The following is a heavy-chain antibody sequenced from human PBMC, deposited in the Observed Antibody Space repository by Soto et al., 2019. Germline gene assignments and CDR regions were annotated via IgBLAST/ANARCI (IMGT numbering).Heavy chain of an antibody. J-gene: IGHJ6*03. CDR2: IYYSGST. D-gene: IGHD6-6*01. CDR1: GGSISSYY. Sequence: SETLSLTCTVSGGSISSYYWSWIRQPPGKGLEWIGYIYYSGSTNYNPSLKSRVTISVDTSKNQCSLKLSSVTAADTAVYYCASRGSSSSASHYYYYMDVWGKGTTVTVSS. CDR3: ASRGSSSSASHYYYYMDV. V-gene: IGHV4-59*01.